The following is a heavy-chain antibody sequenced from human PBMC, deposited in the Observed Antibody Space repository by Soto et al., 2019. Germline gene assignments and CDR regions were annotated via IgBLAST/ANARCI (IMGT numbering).Heavy chain of an antibody. J-gene: IGHJ4*02. Sequence: GGSLRLSCAASGFTFSSYAMSWVRQAPGKGLEWVSSLNGGGGTTSFADSVKGRFTISRDDSKNTLYLQMNSLRAEDTAVYYCAKNYYFDCWGQGTQVTVSS. V-gene: IGHV3-23*01. CDR2: LNGGGGTT. CDR3: AKNYYFDC. CDR1: GFTFSSYA.